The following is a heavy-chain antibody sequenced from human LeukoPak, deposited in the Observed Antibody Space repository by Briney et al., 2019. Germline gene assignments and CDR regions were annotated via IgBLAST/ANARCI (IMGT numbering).Heavy chain of an antibody. CDR1: GFTFSSYA. CDR3: ASSFAGFLTGLIIHLGWFDP. J-gene: IGHJ5*02. V-gene: IGHV3-23*01. CDR2: ISGSGGST. D-gene: IGHD3-9*01. Sequence: GGSLRLSCAASGFTFSSYAMSWVRQAPGKGLEWVSAISGSGGSTYYADSVKGRFTISRDNSKNTLYLQMDSLRAEDTAVYYCASSFAGFLTGLIIHLGWFDPWGQGTLVTVSS.